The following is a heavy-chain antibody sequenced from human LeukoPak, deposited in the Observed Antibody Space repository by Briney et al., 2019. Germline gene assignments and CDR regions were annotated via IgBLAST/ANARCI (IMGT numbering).Heavy chain of an antibody. J-gene: IGHJ4*02. Sequence: GGSQRLFCAASGFTFITYSMNWVRQAPGKGLEWISYISSGSNTIYYADSVKGRFTISRDNARNSLFLQMNSLGAEDTAVYYCARRVGATYYFDWWGQGTLVTVPS. V-gene: IGHV3-48*01. D-gene: IGHD1-26*01. CDR2: ISSGSNTI. CDR1: GFTFITYS. CDR3: ARRVGATYYFDW.